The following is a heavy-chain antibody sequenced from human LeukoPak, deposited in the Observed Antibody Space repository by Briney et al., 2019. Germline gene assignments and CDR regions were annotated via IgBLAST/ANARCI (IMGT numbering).Heavy chain of an antibody. Sequence: GGSLRLSCAASGFTFTSYGMHWVRQAPGKGLEWVAFIWYDGTINYYADSVKGRFTISRDNSKNTLYLQMNSLRAEDTAVYYCAELGITMIGGVWGKGTTVTISS. CDR1: GFTFTSYG. D-gene: IGHD3-10*02. CDR2: IWYDGTIN. J-gene: IGHJ6*04. CDR3: AELGITMIGGV. V-gene: IGHV3-30*02.